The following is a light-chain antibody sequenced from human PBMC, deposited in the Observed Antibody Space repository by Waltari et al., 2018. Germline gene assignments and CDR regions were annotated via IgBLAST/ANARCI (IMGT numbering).Light chain of an antibody. CDR2: DVT. V-gene: IGLV2-14*03. CDR1: SSDIGGYNY. J-gene: IGLJ2*01. CDR3: TSYTSTNTVI. Sequence: QSALTQPASVSGSPGQSITISCAGTSSDIGGYNYVSWYQQHPGKAPKLIIFDVTMWPYGVSHRFSGSKSGNTASLTISGLQAEDEADYYCTSYTSTNTVIFGGGTKVTVL.